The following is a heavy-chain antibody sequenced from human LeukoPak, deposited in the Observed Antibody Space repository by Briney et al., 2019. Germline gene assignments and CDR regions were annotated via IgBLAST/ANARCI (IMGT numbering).Heavy chain of an antibody. CDR3: ARANSAWYRADY. J-gene: IGHJ4*02. CDR1: GGSISSYY. D-gene: IGHD6-19*01. V-gene: IGHV4-59*01. Sequence: SETLSLTCTVSGGSISSYYWSWIRQPPGKGLEWIGYIYYSGSTNYNPSLKSRVTISLDTSKNQFSLSLNSVTAADTAVYYCARANSAWYRADYWGQGTLVTVSS. CDR2: IYYSGST.